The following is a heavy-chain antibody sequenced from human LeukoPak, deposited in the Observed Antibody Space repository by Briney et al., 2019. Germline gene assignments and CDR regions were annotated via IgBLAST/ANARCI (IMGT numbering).Heavy chain of an antibody. CDR1: GGSITTYY. D-gene: IGHD2-21*02. CDR3: ASGSVVTALDQ. V-gene: IGHV4-59*01. J-gene: IGHJ4*02. Sequence: SETLSLTCTVSGGSITTYYWTWIRQPPGKGLEWIGYIYYTGNTNYNPSLDSRVTMSVDTSKKEFSLKISSVTAADTAVYFCASGSVVTALDQWGQGTLVTVSS. CDR2: IYYTGNT.